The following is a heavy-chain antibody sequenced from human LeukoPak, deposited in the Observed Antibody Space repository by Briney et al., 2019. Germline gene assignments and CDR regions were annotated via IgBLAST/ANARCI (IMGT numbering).Heavy chain of an antibody. CDR3: AKGLWFGESQYYYGMDV. Sequence: GGSLRLSCAASGFTFSSYAMSWVRQAPGKGLEWVSAISGSGGSTYYADSVKGRFTISRDNSKSTLYLQMNSLRAEDTAVYYCAKGLWFGESQYYYGMDVWGKGTTVTVSS. D-gene: IGHD3-10*01. CDR1: GFTFSSYA. CDR2: ISGSGGST. J-gene: IGHJ6*04. V-gene: IGHV3-23*01.